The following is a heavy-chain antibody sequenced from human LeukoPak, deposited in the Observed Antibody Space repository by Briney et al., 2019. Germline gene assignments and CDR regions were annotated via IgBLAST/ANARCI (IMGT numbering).Heavy chain of an antibody. V-gene: IGHV1-24*01. CDR1: GYTFDDIS. J-gene: IGHJ5*02. D-gene: IGHD1-26*01. CDR2: VDPDDGQR. CDR3: AAVSGHYTLLDA. Sequence: ASVKVSCKISGYTFDDISMHWVRQPPGKGLEWMGGVDPDDGQRVYAQKFQGRVSMTEDSSTNTAYMELSRLRSEDTAVYYCAAVSGHYTLLDAWGQGALVTVST.